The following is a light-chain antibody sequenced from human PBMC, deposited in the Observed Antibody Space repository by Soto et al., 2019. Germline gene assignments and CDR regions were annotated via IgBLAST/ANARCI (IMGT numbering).Light chain of an antibody. V-gene: IGKV2-28*01. Sequence: IVMTQSPLSLPVTPGEPASISCRSNQSLLHSNGYNYLDWYLQKPGQSPQLLIYLGSNRASGVPDGFSGSGSGIDFTLKISRVEAEDVGVYYCMQALQTPFTFGPGTKVEIK. CDR1: QSLLHSNGYNY. CDR3: MQALQTPFT. J-gene: IGKJ3*01. CDR2: LGS.